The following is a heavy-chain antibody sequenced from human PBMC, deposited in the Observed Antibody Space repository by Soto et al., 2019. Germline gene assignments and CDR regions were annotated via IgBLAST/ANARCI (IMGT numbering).Heavy chain of an antibody. J-gene: IGHJ4*02. CDR2: INPNNGDT. CDR3: ARAAPHFDWLSHLDY. V-gene: IGHV1-2*02. Sequence: ASVKVSCKASGYTFTGYYMHWVRQAPGQGLEWMGWINPNNGDTNYAQKFQGRVTMTTDTSTSTAYMELRSLRSDDTAVYYCARAAPHFDWLSHLDYWGQGTLVTVSS. D-gene: IGHD3-9*01. CDR1: GYTFTGYY.